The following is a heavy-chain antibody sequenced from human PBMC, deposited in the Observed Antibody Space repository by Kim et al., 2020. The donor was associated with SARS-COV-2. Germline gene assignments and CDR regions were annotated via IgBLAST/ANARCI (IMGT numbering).Heavy chain of an antibody. J-gene: IGHJ4*02. V-gene: IGHV5-51*01. D-gene: IGHD3-3*01. Sequence: PSFQGQVTISADTSISTAYLQWSSLKASDTAMYYCARRYYEFWSGYYFDSWGQGTLVTVSS. CDR3: ARRYYEFWSGYYFDS.